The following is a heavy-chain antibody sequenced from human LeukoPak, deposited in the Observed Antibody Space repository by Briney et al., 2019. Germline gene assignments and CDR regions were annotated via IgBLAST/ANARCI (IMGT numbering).Heavy chain of an antibody. D-gene: IGHD2-15*01. CDR3: AKRYCKSATCRSDMDA. J-gene: IGHJ6*02. CDR2: ISSSGSTI. Sequence: KPGGSLRLSCAASGFTFSDYYMSWIRQAPGKGLEWVSYISSSGSTIYYADSVKGRFTISRDNAKNSLYLQMNRLRPEDTAVYYCAKRYCKSATCRSDMDAWGQGTTVTVSS. V-gene: IGHV3-11*04. CDR1: GFTFSDYY.